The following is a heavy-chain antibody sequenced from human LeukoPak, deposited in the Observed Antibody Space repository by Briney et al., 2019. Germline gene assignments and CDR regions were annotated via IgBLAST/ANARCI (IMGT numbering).Heavy chain of an antibody. Sequence: SETLSLTCTVSGVSVNSGDYYWGWIRQSPGKSLEGIGNIYSSGTTYYNPSPKSRVIISMDTSRNQFSLNLSSLTAADTAVYFCTRQLGTATSSVVDYWGQGTLVTVSS. CDR1: GVSVNSGDYY. CDR2: IYSSGTT. D-gene: IGHD2-21*02. CDR3: TRQLGTATSSVVDY. V-gene: IGHV4-39*01. J-gene: IGHJ4*02.